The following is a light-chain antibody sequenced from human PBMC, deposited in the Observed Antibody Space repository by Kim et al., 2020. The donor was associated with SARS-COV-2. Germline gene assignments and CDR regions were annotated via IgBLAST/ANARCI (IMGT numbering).Light chain of an antibody. V-gene: IGLV2-18*02. Sequence: GQSVTISCTGATSDVGSYDRVSWYQQPPGTAPKLMISEVSNRPSGVPNRFSGSKSGNTASLTISGLQAEDEADYYCSSYTSSGTYVFGTGTKVTVL. CDR1: TSDVGSYDR. CDR3: SSYTSSGTYV. CDR2: EVS. J-gene: IGLJ1*01.